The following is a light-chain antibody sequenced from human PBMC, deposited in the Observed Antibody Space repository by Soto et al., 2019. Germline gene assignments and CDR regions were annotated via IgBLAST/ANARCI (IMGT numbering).Light chain of an antibody. V-gene: IGKV3-20*01. Sequence: EIVLTQSPGTLSLSPGEIATLSCRASQSVSSSSLAWYSQKPGQAPSLLIYGASSKATGIPDRFSGSGSGADLTLTIIRLEREDFAVYYFQQYGSSAGTISQGANVDIK. J-gene: IGKJ1*01. CDR2: GAS. CDR1: QSVSSSS. CDR3: QQYGSSAGT.